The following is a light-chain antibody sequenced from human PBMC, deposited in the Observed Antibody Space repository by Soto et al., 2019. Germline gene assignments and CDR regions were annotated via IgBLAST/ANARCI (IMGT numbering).Light chain of an antibody. Sequence: IQLTQSPSFLSASVXDRVSITCAASQGISSYLAXXQQXXGXAPKXXXDDXSTLQRGGPSRFSGSGSATEFTLPSSSLQPEEVAVYDCQQLKSYPRTFGPGTKVEIK. V-gene: IGKV1-9*01. CDR3: QQLKSYPRT. J-gene: IGKJ3*01. CDR1: QGISSY. CDR2: DXS.